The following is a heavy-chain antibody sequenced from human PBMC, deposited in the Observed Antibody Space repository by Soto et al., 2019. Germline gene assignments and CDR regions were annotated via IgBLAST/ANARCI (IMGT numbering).Heavy chain of an antibody. D-gene: IGHD2-15*01. Sequence: QVQLQESGPGLVKPSQTLSLTCTVSGDSISNGGYYWSWIRQHPGEGLEWIGFIYYSGTTYYNPSLKSRFIKSVDPAEDPFSLKLTSVSAADPAVYFCARSGGGYCSGGTCHSFWFDPWGQGTPVTVSS. CDR3: ARSGGGYCSGGTCHSFWFDP. V-gene: IGHV4-31*03. J-gene: IGHJ5*02. CDR1: GDSISNGGYY. CDR2: IYYSGTT.